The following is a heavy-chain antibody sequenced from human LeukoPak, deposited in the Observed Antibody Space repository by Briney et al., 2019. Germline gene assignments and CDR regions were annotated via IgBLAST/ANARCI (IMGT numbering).Heavy chain of an antibody. CDR1: GGTFSSYA. CDR3: ARGGLAAAGAVWFDP. D-gene: IGHD6-13*01. V-gene: IGHV1-69*06. CDR2: IIPIFGTA. J-gene: IGHJ5*02. Sequence: EASVKVSCKVSGGTFSSYAISWVRQAPGQGLEWVGGIIPIFGTANYAQKFQGRVTITADKSTSTAYMELSSLRSEDTAVYYCARGGLAAAGAVWFDPWGQGTLVTVSS.